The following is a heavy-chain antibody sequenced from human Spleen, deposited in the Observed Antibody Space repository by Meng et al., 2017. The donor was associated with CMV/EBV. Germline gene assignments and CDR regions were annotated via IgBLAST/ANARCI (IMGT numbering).Heavy chain of an antibody. V-gene: IGHV3-30*04. CDR3: ARDDRDRGTYAFDI. J-gene: IGHJ3*02. D-gene: IGHD3-10*01. CDR2: ISYDGSVT. CDR1: GFTFNTYS. Sequence: GESLKISCTASGFTFNTYSLHWVRQAPGKGLEWVAVISYDGSVTHYGDSAKGRFSISRDNSKNTVYLQMNSLRAEDTAVYYCARDDRDRGTYAFDIWGQGTMVTVSS.